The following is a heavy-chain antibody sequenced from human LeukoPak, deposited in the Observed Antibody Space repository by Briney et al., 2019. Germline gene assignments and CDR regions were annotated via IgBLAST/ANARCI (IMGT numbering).Heavy chain of an antibody. D-gene: IGHD2-2*01. Sequence: PSETLSLTCTVSGGSISSYYWSWIRQPPGKGLEWIGYIYYSGSTNYNPSLKSRVTISVDTSKNQFSLKLSSVTAADTAVYYCETGVDTDLPAARRLIYNLFDPWGQGTLVTVSS. V-gene: IGHV4-59*01. J-gene: IGHJ5*02. CDR3: ETGVDTDLPAARRLIYNLFDP. CDR1: GGSISSYY. CDR2: IYYSGST.